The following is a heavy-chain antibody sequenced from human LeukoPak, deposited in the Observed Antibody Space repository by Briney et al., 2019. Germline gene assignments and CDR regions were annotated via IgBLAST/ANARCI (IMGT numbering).Heavy chain of an antibody. Sequence: GGSLRLSCAASGFTFSSYGMHWVRQAPGKGLEWVAFIRYDGSNKYYADSVKGRFTISRDNSKNTLYLQMNSLRAEDTAVYYCAKANYDFWSGVDSWGQGTLVTVSS. J-gene: IGHJ4*02. CDR3: AKANYDFWSGVDS. CDR2: IRYDGSNK. D-gene: IGHD3-3*01. V-gene: IGHV3-30*02. CDR1: GFTFSSYG.